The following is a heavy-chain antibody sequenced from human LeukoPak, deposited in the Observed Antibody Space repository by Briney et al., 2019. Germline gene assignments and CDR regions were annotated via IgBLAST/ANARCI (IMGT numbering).Heavy chain of an antibody. CDR2: IPYDGSNK. J-gene: IGHJ3*02. CDR3: AKEYCGGDCYSPKDAFDI. CDR1: GFTFSSYG. V-gene: IGHV3-30*18. Sequence: QPGRSLRLSCAASGFTFSSYGMHWVRQAPGKGLEWVAVIPYDGSNKYYADSVKGRFTISRDNSKNTLYLQINSLRAEDTAVYYCAKEYCGGDCYSPKDAFDIWGQGTMVT. D-gene: IGHD2-21*02.